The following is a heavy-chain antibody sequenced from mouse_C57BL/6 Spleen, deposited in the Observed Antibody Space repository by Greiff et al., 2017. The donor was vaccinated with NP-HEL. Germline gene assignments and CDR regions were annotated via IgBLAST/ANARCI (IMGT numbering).Heavy chain of an antibody. Sequence: EVMLVESGGGLVKPGGSLKLSCAASGFTFTSYAMSWVRQTPEKRLEWVATISDGGSYTYYPDNVKGRFTISRDNAKNNLYLQMSHLKSEDTAMYYCARSLTTVVAPYFDYWGQGTTLTVSS. V-gene: IGHV5-4*03. CDR3: ARSLTTVVAPYFDY. CDR1: GFTFTSYA. D-gene: IGHD1-1*01. CDR2: ISDGGSYT. J-gene: IGHJ2*01.